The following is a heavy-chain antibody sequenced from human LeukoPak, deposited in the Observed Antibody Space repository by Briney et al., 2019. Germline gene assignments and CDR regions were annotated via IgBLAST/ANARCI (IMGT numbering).Heavy chain of an antibody. CDR2: IYTSGST. Sequence: PSQTLSLTCTVSGGSISSGSYYWSWIRQPAGKGLEWIGRIYTSGSTNYNPSLKSRVTISVDTSKNQFSLKLSSVTAADTAVYYCARAFYPGYYSYMVVWGKGTTVTVSS. CDR1: GGSISSGSYY. CDR3: ARAFYPGYYSYMVV. J-gene: IGHJ6*03. V-gene: IGHV4-61*02. D-gene: IGHD3-3*02.